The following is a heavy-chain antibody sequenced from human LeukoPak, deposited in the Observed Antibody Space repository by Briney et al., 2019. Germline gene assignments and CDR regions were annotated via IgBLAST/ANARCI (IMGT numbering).Heavy chain of an antibody. CDR1: GYTFTSYG. CDR3: AVLIVVVITTSHDAFDI. V-gene: IGHV1-2*02. J-gene: IGHJ3*02. Sequence: ASVKVSCKASGYTFTSYGISWVRQAPGQGLEWMGWINPNSGGTNYAQKFQGRVTMTRDTSISTAYMELSRLRSDDTAVYYCAVLIVVVITTSHDAFDIWGQGAMVTVSS. CDR2: INPNSGGT. D-gene: IGHD3-22*01.